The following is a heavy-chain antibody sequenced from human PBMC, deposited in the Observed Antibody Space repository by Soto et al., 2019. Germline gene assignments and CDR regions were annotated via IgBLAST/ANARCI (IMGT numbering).Heavy chain of an antibody. J-gene: IGHJ3*02. CDR3: TIGSWSGEVFDI. Sequence: QVQLVQSGAEVKKPGSSVKVSCKDSGGTFSTYSMFWVRQAPGQGLEWMGRIIPMLGIRNYAQRFQDRVTITADKSTATAHMELSSLRSKDTALYYCTIGSWSGEVFDIWGLGTMVTVSS. D-gene: IGHD2-21*01. V-gene: IGHV1-69*02. CDR1: GGTFSTYS. CDR2: IIPMLGIR.